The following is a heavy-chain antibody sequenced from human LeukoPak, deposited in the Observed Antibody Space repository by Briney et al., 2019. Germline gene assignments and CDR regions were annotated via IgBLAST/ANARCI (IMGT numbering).Heavy chain of an antibody. CDR2: IYYSGST. D-gene: IGHD6-19*01. Sequence: SETLSLTCTVSGGSISSGDHYWSWIRQSPGKGLEWIGYIYYSGSTYYNPSLKSRVTLSIDTSKNHFSLKLSSVTAADTAVYYCARGAPYSSGWLAGYWGQGTLVTVSS. V-gene: IGHV4-30-4*01. CDR1: GGSISSGDHY. J-gene: IGHJ4*02. CDR3: ARGAPYSSGWLAGY.